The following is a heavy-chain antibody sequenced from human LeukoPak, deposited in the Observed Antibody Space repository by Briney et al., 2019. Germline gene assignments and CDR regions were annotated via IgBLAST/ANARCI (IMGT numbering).Heavy chain of an antibody. V-gene: IGHV4-4*07. D-gene: IGHD3-10*01. CDR2: IYTSGST. Sequence: SETLSLTCTVSGGSISSYYWSWIRQPAGKGLEWIGRIYTSGSTNYNPSLKSRVTMSVDTSKNQFSLKLSSVTAADTAVYYCARDPVVRGPRGYWFDPWGQGTLVTVSS. CDR3: ARDPVVRGPRGYWFDP. J-gene: IGHJ5*02. CDR1: GGSISSYY.